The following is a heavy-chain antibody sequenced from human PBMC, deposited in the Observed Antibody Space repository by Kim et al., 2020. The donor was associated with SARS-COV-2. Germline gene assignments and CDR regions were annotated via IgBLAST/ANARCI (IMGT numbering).Heavy chain of an antibody. CDR3: ARGGRFFTGGACHYYFDS. CDR1: GYTFNKYG. D-gene: IGHD2-8*02. Sequence: ASVKVSCKGSGYTFNKYGISWVRQAPGQGLECMGWINTYSGDTKYVQKFQGRVTMSTDTSTTTAYMELRNLRPDDTAVYFCARGGRFFTGGACHYYFDSW. CDR2: INTYSGDT. J-gene: IGHJ4*01. V-gene: IGHV1-18*01.